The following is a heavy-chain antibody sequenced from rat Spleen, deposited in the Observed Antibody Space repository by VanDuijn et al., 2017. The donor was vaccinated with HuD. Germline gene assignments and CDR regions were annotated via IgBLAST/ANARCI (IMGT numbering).Heavy chain of an antibody. Sequence: EVQLVESGGGLVQPGRSLKLSCAASGFTFSDYYMDWVRQAPTKGLEWVASISYDGGSSYYRDSVKGRFTISRDNAKNTLYLQMDSLRSEDTATYYCAREIMFYFDYWGQGVMVTVSS. CDR3: AREIMFYFDY. V-gene: IGHV5-20*01. D-gene: IGHD1-5*01. CDR2: ISYDGGSS. CDR1: GFTFSDYY. J-gene: IGHJ2*01.